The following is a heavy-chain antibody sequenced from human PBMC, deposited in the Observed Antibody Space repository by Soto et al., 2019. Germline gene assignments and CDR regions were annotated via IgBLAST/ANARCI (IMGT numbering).Heavy chain of an antibody. CDR2: IYYSGST. V-gene: IGHV4-59*08. D-gene: IGHD3-10*01. Sequence: LTCTVSGGSISSYYWSWIRQPPGKGLEWIGYIYYSGSTNYNPSLKSRVTISVDTSKNQFSLKLSSVTAADTAVYYCASIKYYYGSGSYRFDPWGQGTLVTVSS. CDR3: ASIKYYYGSGSYRFDP. J-gene: IGHJ5*02. CDR1: GGSISSYY.